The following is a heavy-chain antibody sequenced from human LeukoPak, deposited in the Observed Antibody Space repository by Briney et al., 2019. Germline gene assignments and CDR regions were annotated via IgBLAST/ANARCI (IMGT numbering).Heavy chain of an antibody. J-gene: IGHJ4*02. CDR2: IYTSGST. Sequence: SETLSLTCTVSGGSISSYYWSWIPQPAGKGLEWIGRIYTSGSTNYNPSLKSRVTMSVDTSKNQFSLKLSSVTAADTAVYYCARGLYSGSYYFDYWGQGTLVTVSS. CDR1: GGSISSYY. CDR3: ARGLYSGSYYFDY. V-gene: IGHV4-4*07. D-gene: IGHD1-26*01.